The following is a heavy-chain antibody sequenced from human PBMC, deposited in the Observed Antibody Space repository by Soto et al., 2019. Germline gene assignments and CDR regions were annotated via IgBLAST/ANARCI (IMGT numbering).Heavy chain of an antibody. CDR1: GGSFSSLA. Sequence: QVQLVQSWAEVKRPGSSVKVSCKTYGGSFSSLALSWVRQAPGQGLEWLGGIIPSFGVANYAQKFQGKVKISANESTTTGYLEVTSLTFNDAAVYYCARGGTEVPPAVIFWFDPWGQGILVTVSS. CDR3: ARGGTEVPPAVIFWFDP. J-gene: IGHJ5*02. CDR2: IIPSFGVA. D-gene: IGHD1-7*01. V-gene: IGHV1-69*01.